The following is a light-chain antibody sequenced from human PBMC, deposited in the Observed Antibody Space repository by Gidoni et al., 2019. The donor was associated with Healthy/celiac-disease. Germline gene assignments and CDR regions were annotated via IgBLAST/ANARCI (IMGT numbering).Light chain of an antibody. J-gene: IGKJ4*02. Sequence: AIHLHHSPAPLPASQGDRVTITCRASKGIRTDLGWYQQKPGQAPRLLIYDASTLQSGVPARFSGSGSGTDFTLTISSLQPEDFATYYCLQDYNWPRTFGRGTKVEIK. V-gene: IGKV1-6*01. CDR1: KGIRTD. CDR2: DAS. CDR3: LQDYNWPRT.